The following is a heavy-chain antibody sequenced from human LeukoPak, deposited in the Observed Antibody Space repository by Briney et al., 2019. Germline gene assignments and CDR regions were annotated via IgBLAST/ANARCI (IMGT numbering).Heavy chain of an antibody. D-gene: IGHD7-27*01. J-gene: IGHJ4*02. Sequence: SETLSLTCTVSGXSISSGIYSWGWIRQPPGKGLEWIGSMYYSGSTYYNPSLKGRVTMSVDTSKNQFSLKLSSVTAADTAVYYCARHLLAGGSIDYWDQGTLVTVSS. CDR2: MYYSGST. CDR1: GXSISSGIYS. V-gene: IGHV4-39*01. CDR3: ARHLLAGGSIDY.